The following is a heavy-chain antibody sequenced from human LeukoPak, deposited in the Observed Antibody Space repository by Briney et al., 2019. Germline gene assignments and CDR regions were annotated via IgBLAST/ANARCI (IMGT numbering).Heavy chain of an antibody. CDR3: TRSCGSTSCSDGDWFDP. CDR2: MHYSGST. CDR1: GGSIVNYDYY. Sequence: PSETLSLTCTVSGGSIVNYDYYWGWIRQPPGKGLEWIASMHYSGSTYLNPSLKSRATISVDTSKNQFSLNLSSVTAADTAVYYCTRSCGSTSCSDGDWFDPWGQGTLVTVSS. J-gene: IGHJ5*02. D-gene: IGHD2-2*01. V-gene: IGHV4-39*01.